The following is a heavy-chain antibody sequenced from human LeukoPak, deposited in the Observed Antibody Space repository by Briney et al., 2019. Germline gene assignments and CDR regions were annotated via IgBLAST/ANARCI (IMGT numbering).Heavy chain of an antibody. V-gene: IGHV1-69*13. D-gene: IGHD5-18*01. CDR1: GGTFSSYA. J-gene: IGHJ4*02. Sequence: SVKVSCKASGGTFSSYAISWVRQAPGQGLEWMGGIIPIFGTANYAQKFQGRVTITADESTSTAYMELSSLRSEDTAVYHCASHYRGYSYGPLPFDYWGQGTLVTVSS. CDR3: ASHYRGYSYGPLPFDY. CDR2: IIPIFGTA.